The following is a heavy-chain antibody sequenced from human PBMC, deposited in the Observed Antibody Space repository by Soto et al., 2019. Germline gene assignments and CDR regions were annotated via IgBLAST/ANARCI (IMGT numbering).Heavy chain of an antibody. CDR1: GFSLSTSGVG. V-gene: IGHV2-5*02. D-gene: IGHD1-1*01. J-gene: IGHJ6*03. CDR3: AHTRYGTQLCWYYYMDV. Sequence: QITLKESGPPLVKPTQTLTLTCSFSGFSLSTSGVGVVWVRHPPGEALEWLGIIYWDDDERYSPSLRSRLPITKDTSNNQVALRITNMDPVDTATYYCAHTRYGTQLCWYYYMDVWGKGDTVTVSS. CDR2: IYWDDDE.